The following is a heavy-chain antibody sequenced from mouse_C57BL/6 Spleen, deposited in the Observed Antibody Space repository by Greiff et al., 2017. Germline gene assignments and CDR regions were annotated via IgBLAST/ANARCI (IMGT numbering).Heavy chain of an antibody. J-gene: IGHJ4*01. CDR2: FHPYNDDT. CDR3: ARGYYGDYYAMDY. Sequence: LVESGAELVKPGASVKMSCKASGYTFTTYPLEWMKQNHGKSLEWIGNFHPYNDDTKYNEKFKGKATLTVEKSSSTVYLELSRLTSDDSAVYYCARGYYGDYYAMDYWGQGTSVTVSS. D-gene: IGHD2-13*01. CDR1: GYTFTTYP. V-gene: IGHV1-47*01.